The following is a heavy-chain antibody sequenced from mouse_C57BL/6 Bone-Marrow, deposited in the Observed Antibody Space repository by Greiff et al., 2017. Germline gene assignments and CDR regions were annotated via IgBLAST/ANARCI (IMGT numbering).Heavy chain of an antibody. CDR2: IDPNSGGT. CDR1: GYTFTSYW. V-gene: IGHV1-72*01. J-gene: IGHJ3*01. Sequence: QVQLQQPGAELVKPGASVQLSCKASGYTFTSYWMHWVKQRPGRGLEWIGRIDPNSGGTKYNEKFKSKATLTVAKPSRTAYMQLSSLTSEDSAVYYCARPPIYYYGSSPWFAYWGQGTLVTVSA. CDR3: ARPPIYYYGSSPWFAY. D-gene: IGHD1-1*01.